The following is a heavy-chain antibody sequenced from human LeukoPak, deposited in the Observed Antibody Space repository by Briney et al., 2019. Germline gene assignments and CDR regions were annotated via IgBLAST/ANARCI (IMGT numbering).Heavy chain of an antibody. D-gene: IGHD3-9*01. J-gene: IGHJ4*02. CDR1: GFTVSSNY. CDR2: IYSDGDT. V-gene: IGHV3-53*01. CDR3: ARASKGLHYFDWPKEGSLFEH. Sequence: GGSLRLSCAASGFTVSSNYMSWVRQAPGKGLEWVSGIYSDGDTYYADSVKGRFTISRDSSKNTLYLQMNSLRDEDTAVYYCARASKGLHYFDWPKEGSLFEHWGQGTLVTVSS.